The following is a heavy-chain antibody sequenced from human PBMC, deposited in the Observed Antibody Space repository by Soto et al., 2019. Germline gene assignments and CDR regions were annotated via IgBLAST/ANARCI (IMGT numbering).Heavy chain of an antibody. CDR1: GGSISSSSYY. Sequence: LSLTCTVSGGSISSSSYYWGWIRQPPGKGLEWVGRIRNKANSYTTEYAASVKGRFTISRDDSKNSLFLQMNSLKTEDTAVYYCSRAGILTTQYFFDYWGQGTLVPVSS. J-gene: IGHJ4*02. CDR3: SRAGILTTQYFFDY. CDR2: IRNKANSYTT. D-gene: IGHD4-4*01. V-gene: IGHV3-72*01.